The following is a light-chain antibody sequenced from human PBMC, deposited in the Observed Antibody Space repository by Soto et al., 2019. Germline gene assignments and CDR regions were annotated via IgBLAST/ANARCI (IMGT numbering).Light chain of an antibody. Sequence: QSVLTQPPSASGTPGQRVTISCSGSSSNIGGNTVDWYQQLPGTAPKIFIYGNSQRPSGVPDRFSGSKSGTSASLAISGFQSEDEAEYYCASWDDNVNGWVFGGGTKVTVL. CDR1: SSNIGGNT. CDR2: GNS. V-gene: IGLV1-44*01. CDR3: ASWDDNVNGWV. J-gene: IGLJ3*02.